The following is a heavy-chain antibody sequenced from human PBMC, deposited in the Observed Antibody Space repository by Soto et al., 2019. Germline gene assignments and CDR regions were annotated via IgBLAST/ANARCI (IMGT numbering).Heavy chain of an antibody. Sequence: EVQLLASGGGLVQPGGSLRLSCAASGFTFSSYAMSWVRQAPGKGLEWVSAISGSGGSTYYADSVKGRFTISRDNSKNTLYLQMNSLRAEDTAVYYCANQPSSVWSYFDYWGQGTLVTVSS. CDR2: ISGSGGST. CDR3: ANQPSSVWSYFDY. J-gene: IGHJ4*02. CDR1: GFTFSSYA. D-gene: IGHD6-19*01. V-gene: IGHV3-23*01.